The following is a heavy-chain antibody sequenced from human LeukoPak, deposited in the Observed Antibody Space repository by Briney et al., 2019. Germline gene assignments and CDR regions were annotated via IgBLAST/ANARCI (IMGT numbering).Heavy chain of an antibody. CDR2: IFYSGST. CDR3: ARAVITFGGAVAKGFDC. CDR1: GGSFSTYY. J-gene: IGHJ4*02. D-gene: IGHD3-16*01. V-gene: IGHV4-59*01. Sequence: SETLSLTCTVSGGSFSTYYWSWIRQPPGRELEWMGYIFYSGSTDCNPSLKSRLTMSLDTSKNRFSLNLSPVTAADTAVYYCARAVITFGGAVAKGFDCWGQGTLVTVSS.